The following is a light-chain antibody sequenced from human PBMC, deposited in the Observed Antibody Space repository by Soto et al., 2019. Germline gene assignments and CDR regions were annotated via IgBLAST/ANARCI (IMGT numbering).Light chain of an antibody. CDR3: QQYGSSGT. Sequence: EMGLTQAPASLSLSPGERANLSCRASQSVSNNLAWYQQKPGQAPRLLIYGASNRATGIPDRFSGSGAGTDFTLTISRLEPEDFAVYYCQQYGSSGTFGQGTKVDIK. J-gene: IGKJ1*01. CDR2: GAS. CDR1: QSVSNN. V-gene: IGKV3-20*01.